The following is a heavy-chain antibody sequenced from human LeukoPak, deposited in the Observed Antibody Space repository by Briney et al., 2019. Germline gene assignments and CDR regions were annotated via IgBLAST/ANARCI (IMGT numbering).Heavy chain of an antibody. Sequence: ASVKVSCKASGGTFNRYGITWVRQAPGQGLEWMGRIIPILNITNYAQKFQGRVTITADKSTSTAYMELSSLRSEDTAVYYCARDSSGSSPNFDYWGQGTLVTVSS. CDR3: ARDSSGSSPNFDY. CDR1: GGTFNRYG. V-gene: IGHV1-69*04. J-gene: IGHJ4*02. D-gene: IGHD1-26*01. CDR2: IIPILNIT.